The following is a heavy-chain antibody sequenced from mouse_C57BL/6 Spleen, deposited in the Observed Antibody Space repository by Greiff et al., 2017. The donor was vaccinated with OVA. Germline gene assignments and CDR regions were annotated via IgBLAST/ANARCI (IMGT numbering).Heavy chain of an antibody. CDR2: ISNLAYSI. V-gene: IGHV5-15*04. CDR3: ARRNWDEGYFDV. Sequence: DVKLVESGGGLVQPGGSLKLSCAASGFTFSDYGMAWVRQAPRKGPEWVAFISNLAYSIYYADTVTGRFTISRENAKNTLYLEMSSLRSEDTAMYYCARRNWDEGYFDVWGTGTTVTVSS. CDR1: GFTFSDYG. D-gene: IGHD4-1*01. J-gene: IGHJ1*03.